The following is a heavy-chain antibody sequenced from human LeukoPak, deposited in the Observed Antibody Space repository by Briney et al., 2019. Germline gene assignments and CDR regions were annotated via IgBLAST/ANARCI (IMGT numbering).Heavy chain of an antibody. D-gene: IGHD6-19*01. Sequence: GRSLRLSCAASGFTFSSYAMHWVRQAPGKGLEWVAVISYDGSNKYYADSVKGRFTISRDNSKNTLYLQMTSLRAEDTAVYYCARDYISAWFGGFSDYWGQGTLVTVSS. J-gene: IGHJ4*02. CDR2: ISYDGSNK. CDR3: ARDYISAWFGGFSDY. CDR1: GFTFSSYA. V-gene: IGHV3-30-3*01.